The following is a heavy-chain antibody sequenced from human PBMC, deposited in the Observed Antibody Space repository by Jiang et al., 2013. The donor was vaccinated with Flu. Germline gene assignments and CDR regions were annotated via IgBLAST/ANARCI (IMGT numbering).Heavy chain of an antibody. Sequence: GSGLVKPSETLSLTCTVSGGSISSSSFCWGWIRQPPGKGLEWIGSIYYSGSTYYNPSLKSRVTISLDTSKKQFSLKLSSVTAADTAVYYCASQHWDHGSGSYYINHWGQGTLVTVSS. CDR1: GGSISSSSFC. V-gene: IGHV4-39*07. J-gene: IGHJ5*02. D-gene: IGHD3-10*01. CDR2: IYYSGST. CDR3: ASQHWDHGSGSYYINH.